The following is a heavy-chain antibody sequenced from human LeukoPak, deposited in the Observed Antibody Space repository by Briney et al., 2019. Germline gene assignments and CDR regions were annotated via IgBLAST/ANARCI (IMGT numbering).Heavy chain of an antibody. D-gene: IGHD2-15*01. CDR3: AKGWLRPGGSGDVC. Sequence: PGGSLTLSCAASGFTFSSYPMSWVRQAPGKGLGLVSAISGCGGSTYYPDSVKARFTISRDNSKNTLYLQMNSVRAEDTAVYYCAKGWLRPGGSGDVCWGQGTLVTVSS. J-gene: IGHJ4*02. V-gene: IGHV3-23*01. CDR1: GFTFSSYP. CDR2: ISGCGGST.